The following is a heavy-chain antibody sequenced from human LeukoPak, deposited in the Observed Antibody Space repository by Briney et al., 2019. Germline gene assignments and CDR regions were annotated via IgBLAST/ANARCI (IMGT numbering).Heavy chain of an antibody. J-gene: IGHJ5*02. V-gene: IGHV4-34*01. CDR3: AFEGPVSGYAFDP. Sequence: PSETLFLTCAVYGESFSEYYWSWICQPPGKGLEWIGQINHSGGTNYHPSLKTRVTISLDTSKNQVSLKLRSVTAADTAVYYCAFEGPVSGYAFDPWGQGALVAVSS. CDR1: GESFSEYY. D-gene: IGHD5-12*01. CDR2: INHSGGT.